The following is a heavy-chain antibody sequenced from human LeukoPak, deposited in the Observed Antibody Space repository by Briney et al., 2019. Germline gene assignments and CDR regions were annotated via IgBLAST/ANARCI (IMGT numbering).Heavy chain of an antibody. Sequence: PGGSLRLSCEASGVTSSDFWMTWVRQAPGKGLEWVATMNQDESQKYYVDSVKGRFTISRDNAKNALFLQMNSLRGEDTAIYYCASFEYKYSFGGQGTLVTVSS. CDR3: ASFEYKYSF. CDR1: GVTSSDFW. D-gene: IGHD2-15*01. J-gene: IGHJ4*02. V-gene: IGHV3-7*01. CDR2: MNQDESQK.